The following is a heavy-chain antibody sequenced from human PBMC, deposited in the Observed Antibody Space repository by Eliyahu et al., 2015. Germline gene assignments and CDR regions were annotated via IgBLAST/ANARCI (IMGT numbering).Heavy chain of an antibody. V-gene: IGHV4-59*01. D-gene: IGHD1-1*01. CDR1: GGSFSSYY. Sequence: QVQLQESGPGLVKPSETLSLTCTVSGGSFSSYYWSWIRQPPGKGLEWIGYFLYRWSPQYNTPLKSRVTISVDTSKNQFSLKLSSVTAADTAVYYCARGGWNDVGAVDYWGQGTLVTVSS. CDR2: FLYRWSP. J-gene: IGHJ4*02. CDR3: ARGGWNDVGAVDY.